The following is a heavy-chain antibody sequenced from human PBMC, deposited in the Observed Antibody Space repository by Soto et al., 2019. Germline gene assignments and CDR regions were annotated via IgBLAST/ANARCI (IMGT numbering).Heavy chain of an antibody. CDR1: GGSISSTTYY. CDR3: ARHSFVGSGYYP. V-gene: IGHV4-39*01. J-gene: IGHJ3*01. Sequence: HLQLQESGPGLVKPSETLSLTCTVSGGSISSTTYYWGWLRQPPGQGLEWIGTIYYSGRTYYNPPLSSRVPISVTPSMNNFCPKVNFVTAAGTAVYYCARHSFVGSGYYPWGEGTMVTVSP. CDR2: IYYSGRT. D-gene: IGHD3-22*01.